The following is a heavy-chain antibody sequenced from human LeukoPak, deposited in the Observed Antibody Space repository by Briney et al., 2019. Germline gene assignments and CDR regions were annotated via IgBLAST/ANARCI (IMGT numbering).Heavy chain of an antibody. D-gene: IGHD3-22*01. CDR1: GLTLSLNY. V-gene: IGHV3-53*01. J-gene: IGHJ5*02. Sequence: GGSLRLSCAASGLTLSLNYMSWGRQAQGKGLEWVSVLYRGGSTYYTDSVKSGFTISRDKSKKTLYLHMSSLRAEDTAMYYCARDYDDNTPAWFDPWGQGTLVTVSS. CDR2: LYRGGST. CDR3: ARDYDDNTPAWFDP.